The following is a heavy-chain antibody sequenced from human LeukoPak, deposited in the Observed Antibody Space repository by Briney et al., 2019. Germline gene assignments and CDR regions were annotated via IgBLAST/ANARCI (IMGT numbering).Heavy chain of an antibody. J-gene: IGHJ4*01. CDR1: GPTFGNYG. Sequence: GGSLRLSCVASGPTFGNYGMNWVRQAPGKGLEWVSSIGGGGYMTYYADSVRGRFTISRDNSKNSMYLRMSSLRAEDTAIYYCAEVESSYCRIWGQGTLVTVSS. V-gene: IGHV3-23*01. CDR2: IGGGGYMT. CDR3: AEVESSYCRI. D-gene: IGHD3-10*01.